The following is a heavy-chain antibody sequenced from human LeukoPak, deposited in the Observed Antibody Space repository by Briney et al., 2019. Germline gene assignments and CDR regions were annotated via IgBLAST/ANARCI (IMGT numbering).Heavy chain of an antibody. Sequence: QPGGSLRLSCVVSRFTFSSYAMHWVRQAPGKGLEYVSAISSNGGSTYYANSVKGRFTISRDNSKNTLYLQMGSLRVEDMAVYYCARASSGWYGYWGQGTLVTVSS. V-gene: IGHV3-64*01. CDR2: ISSNGGST. D-gene: IGHD6-19*01. CDR3: ARASSGWYGY. CDR1: RFTFSSYA. J-gene: IGHJ4*02.